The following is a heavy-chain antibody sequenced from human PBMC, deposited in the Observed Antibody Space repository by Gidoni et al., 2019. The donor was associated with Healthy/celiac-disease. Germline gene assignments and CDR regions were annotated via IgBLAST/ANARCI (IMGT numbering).Heavy chain of an antibody. CDR3: ARDRPGIAAAGFDY. Sequence: QLQLQESGPGLVKPSETLSLTCTVSGGSISSSSYYWGWIRQPPGKGLEWIGSIYYSGSTYYNPSLKSRVTISVDTSKNQFSLKLSSVTAADTAVYYCARDRPGIAAAGFDYWGQGTLVTVSS. D-gene: IGHD6-13*01. CDR1: GGSISSSSYY. CDR2: IYYSGST. V-gene: IGHV4-39*07. J-gene: IGHJ4*02.